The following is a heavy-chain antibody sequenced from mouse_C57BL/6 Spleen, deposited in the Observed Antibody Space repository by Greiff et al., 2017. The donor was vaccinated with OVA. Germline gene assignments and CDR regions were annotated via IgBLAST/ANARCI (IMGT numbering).Heavy chain of an antibody. Sequence: DVQLQESGPGLVKPSQSLSLTCSVTGYSITSGYYWNWIRQFPGNKLEWMGYISYDGSNNYNPSLKNRISITRDTSKNQFFLKLNSVTTEDTATYYCAREAYGTTWFAYWGQGTLVTVSA. J-gene: IGHJ3*01. CDR1: GYSITSGYY. V-gene: IGHV3-6*01. D-gene: IGHD2-1*01. CDR3: AREAYGTTWFAY. CDR2: ISYDGSN.